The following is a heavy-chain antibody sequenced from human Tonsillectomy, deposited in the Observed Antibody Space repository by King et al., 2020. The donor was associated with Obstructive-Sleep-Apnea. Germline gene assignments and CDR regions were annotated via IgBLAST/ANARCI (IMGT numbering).Heavy chain of an antibody. Sequence: QLQESGPGLVKPSQTLSLTCTVSGDSITSGDYYWNWIRQPPGKGLEWIGYIYYSGNAYYNPSLKSRISISVDTSKNQFSLNLNSVTAADTAVYYCARERRDWGDIVDYGGQGTLVTVSS. CDR3: ARERRDWGDIVDY. V-gene: IGHV4-30-4*08. J-gene: IGHJ4*02. CDR1: GDSITSGDYY. D-gene: IGHD7-27*01. CDR2: IYYSGNA.